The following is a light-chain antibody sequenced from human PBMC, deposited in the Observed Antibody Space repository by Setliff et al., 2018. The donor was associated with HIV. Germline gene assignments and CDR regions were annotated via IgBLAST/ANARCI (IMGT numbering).Light chain of an antibody. CDR3: QQNYATPST. CDR1: QSVLYSSNNKNY. V-gene: IGKV4-1*01. Sequence: DIVMTQSPDSLAVSLGERATINCKSSQSVLYSSNNKNYLAWYQQKPGQPPKLLIYWASTRESGVPDRFSGSGSGTDFTLTISSLQAEDVAVYYCQQNYATPSTFGQGTKVDI. J-gene: IGKJ1*01. CDR2: WAS.